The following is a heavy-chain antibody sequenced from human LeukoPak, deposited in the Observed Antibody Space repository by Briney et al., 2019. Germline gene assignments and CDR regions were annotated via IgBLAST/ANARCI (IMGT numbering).Heavy chain of an antibody. D-gene: IGHD3-10*01. Sequence: GGSLRLSCAASGFTFTSYAMSWVRQAPGKGLEWVSTISGSGAYTYYADSVKGRFTISRDNSKNTPYLQMNSLRAEDTAVYYCAKYFASGSYYKLPHWGQGTLVTVSS. CDR1: GFTFTSYA. V-gene: IGHV3-23*01. CDR2: ISGSGAYT. CDR3: AKYFASGSYYKLPH. J-gene: IGHJ1*01.